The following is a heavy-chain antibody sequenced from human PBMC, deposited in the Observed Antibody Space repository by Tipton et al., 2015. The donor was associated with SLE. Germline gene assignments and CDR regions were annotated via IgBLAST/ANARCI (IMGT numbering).Heavy chain of an antibody. D-gene: IGHD3-10*01. CDR2: INHSGST. CDR1: GFTVSSNY. V-gene: IGHV4-34*01. Sequence: LRLSCAASGFTVSSNYMSWVRQPPGKGLEWIGEINHSGSTNYNPSLKSRVTISVDTSKNQFSLKLSSVTAADTAVYYCARATRGGGEFDYWGQGTLVTVSS. CDR3: ARATRGGGEFDY. J-gene: IGHJ4*02.